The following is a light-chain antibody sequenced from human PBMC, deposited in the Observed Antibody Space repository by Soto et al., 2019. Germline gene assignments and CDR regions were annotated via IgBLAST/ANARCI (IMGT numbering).Light chain of an antibody. CDR2: GAS. Sequence: EIVLTQSPATLSLSPWERATLSCRASQSISSHLAWYQQKPGQAPRLLIYGASNRATGIPARFSGSGSGTEFTLTISSLEPEDFAVYYCQQRINSPLTFCGGTKVEIK. CDR1: QSISSH. V-gene: IGKV3-11*01. CDR3: QQRINSPLT. J-gene: IGKJ4*01.